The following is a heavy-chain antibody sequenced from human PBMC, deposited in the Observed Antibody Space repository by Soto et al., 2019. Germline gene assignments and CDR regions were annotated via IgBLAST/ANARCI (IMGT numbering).Heavy chain of an antibody. J-gene: IGHJ6*03. V-gene: IGHV6-1*01. CDR3: ARDWDSAIAAAEGGYYYYYYYMDV. Sequence: SQTLSLTCAISGDSVSSNSAAWNWIRQSPSRGLEWLGRTYYRSKWYNDYAVSVKSRITINPDTSKNQFSLQLNSVTPEDTAVYYCARDWDSAIAAAEGGYYYYYYYMDVWGKGTTVTVSS. CDR2: TYYRSKWYN. D-gene: IGHD6-13*01. CDR1: GDSVSSNSAA.